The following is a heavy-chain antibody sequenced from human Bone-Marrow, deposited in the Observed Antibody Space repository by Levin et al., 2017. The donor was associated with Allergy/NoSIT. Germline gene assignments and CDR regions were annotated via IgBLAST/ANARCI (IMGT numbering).Heavy chain of an antibody. Sequence: SQTLSLTCTVSGGSISSYYWTWIRQAPEKRLEWIGYICYNGKSNYNPSLKTRVSISIDTSKNLFSLSLSSVTAADSAIYYCARAIPSGGNSYYYYYMDVWGKGITVTVSS. CDR1: GGSISSYY. CDR2: ICYNGKS. CDR3: ARAIPSGGNSYYYYYMDV. J-gene: IGHJ6*03. V-gene: IGHV4-59*01. D-gene: IGHD4-23*01.